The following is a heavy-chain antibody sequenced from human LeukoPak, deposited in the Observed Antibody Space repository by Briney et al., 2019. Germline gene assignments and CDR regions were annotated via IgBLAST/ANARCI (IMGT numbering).Heavy chain of an antibody. D-gene: IGHD3-22*01. Sequence: GGSLRLSCAAPGFTFDDYGMSWVRQVPGKGLEWVSGINWNGGSTGYADSVKGRFTISRDNAKNSLFLQMNSLRAEDTAFYYCASGSGSGYYYFVYWGQGTLVTVSS. V-gene: IGHV3-20*04. J-gene: IGHJ4*02. CDR1: GFTFDDYG. CDR2: INWNGGST. CDR3: ASGSGSGYYYFVY.